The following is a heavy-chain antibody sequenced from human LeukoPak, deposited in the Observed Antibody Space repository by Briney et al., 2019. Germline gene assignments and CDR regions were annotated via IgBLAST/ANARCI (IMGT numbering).Heavy chain of an antibody. D-gene: IGHD5/OR15-5a*01. J-gene: IGHJ4*02. Sequence: GGSLRLSCVASGFIFRSYSMTWVRQAPGKGLEWVANIKQDESEKYYVDSVKGRFTISRDDVKDSLYLQMNSLGVEDTAVYYCARAVLPDESVYRPFDYWGPGTLVTVSS. V-gene: IGHV3-7*01. CDR2: IKQDESEK. CDR3: ARAVLPDESVYRPFDY. CDR1: GFIFRSYS.